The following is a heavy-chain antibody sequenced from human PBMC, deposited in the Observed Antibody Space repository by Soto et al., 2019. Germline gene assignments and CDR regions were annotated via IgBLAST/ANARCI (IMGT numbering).Heavy chain of an antibody. CDR3: ARHSLALRKNNWFDP. Sequence: SETLSLTCTVSGDSIISSDFYWGWVCQPPGKGLEWIGSIFYLGSSYYNPSLKSRVTMSVDTSKNQFSLRLRSVTAADTALYFCARHSLALRKNNWFDPWGQGIMVTVPQ. D-gene: IGHD3-3*02. CDR1: GDSIISSDFY. J-gene: IGHJ5*02. CDR2: IFYLGSS. V-gene: IGHV4-39*01.